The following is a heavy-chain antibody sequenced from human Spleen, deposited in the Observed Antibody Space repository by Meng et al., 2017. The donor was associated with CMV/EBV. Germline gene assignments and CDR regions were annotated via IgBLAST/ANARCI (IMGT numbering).Heavy chain of an antibody. CDR2: ISSSSSYI. J-gene: IGHJ4*02. V-gene: IGHV3-21*01. D-gene: IGHD3-22*01. CDR1: GFTFSSYS. CDR3: ARASYGYYDSSGPEYYFDY. Sequence: GESLKISCVASGFTFSSYSMNWVRQAPGKGLEWVSSISSSSSYIYYADSVKGRFTISRDNAKNSLYLQMNSLRAEDTAVYYCARASYGYYDSSGPEYYFDYWGQGTLVTVSS.